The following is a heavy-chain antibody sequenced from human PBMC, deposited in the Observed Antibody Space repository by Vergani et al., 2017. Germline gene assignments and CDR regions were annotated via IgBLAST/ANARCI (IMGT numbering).Heavy chain of an antibody. J-gene: IGHJ5*02. Sequence: QVQLQESGSGLVKPSQTLSLTCTVSGGSISSGGYYWSWIRQHPGKGLEWIGYIYYSGSTYYNPSLKSRVTISVDTSKNQFSLKLSSVTAADTAVYYCASLAMVRGVILFDPWGQGTLVTVSS. V-gene: IGHV4-31*03. CDR2: IYYSGST. CDR1: GGSISSGGYY. D-gene: IGHD3-10*01. CDR3: ASLAMVRGVILFDP.